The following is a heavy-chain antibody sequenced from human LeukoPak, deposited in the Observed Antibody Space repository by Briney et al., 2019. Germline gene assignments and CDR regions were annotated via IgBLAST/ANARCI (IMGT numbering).Heavy chain of an antibody. CDR3: ARAGFYASVNQYYYYYYMDV. CDR2: IHYSGST. D-gene: IGHD2/OR15-2a*01. Sequence: SETLSLTCTVSGGSIGSYYWSWVRQPPGKGLEWIGYIHYSGSTNYNPSLKSRVTTSIDTSKNQFSLKVTSVTAADAAVYYCARAGFYASVNQYYYYYYMDVWGTGTTVTVSS. CDR1: GGSIGSYY. V-gene: IGHV4-59*01. J-gene: IGHJ6*03.